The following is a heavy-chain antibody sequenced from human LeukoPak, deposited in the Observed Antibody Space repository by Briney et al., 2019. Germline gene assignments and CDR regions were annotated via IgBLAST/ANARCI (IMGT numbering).Heavy chain of an antibody. CDR3: ARGIAAAGTFMDYYYYGMDV. D-gene: IGHD6-13*01. J-gene: IGHJ6*02. V-gene: IGHV4-59*01. CDR2: IYYSGST. Sequence: PSETLSLTCTVSGGSISSYYWSWIRQPPGKGLEWIGYIYYSGSTNYNPSLKSRVTISVDTSKNQFSLKLSSVTAADTAVYYCARGIAAAGTFMDYYYYGMDVWGQGTTVIVSS. CDR1: GGSISSYY.